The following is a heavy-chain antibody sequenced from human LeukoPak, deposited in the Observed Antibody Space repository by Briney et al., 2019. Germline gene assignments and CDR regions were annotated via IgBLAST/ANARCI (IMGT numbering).Heavy chain of an antibody. J-gene: IGHJ4*02. CDR1: GYTFTGYY. Sequence: GASVKVSCKASGYTFTGYYMHWVRQAPGQGLEWMGWINPNSGGTNYAQKFQGRVIMTRDTSISTAYMELSRLRSDDTAVYYCARGGYYDSSGYPPEDYWGQGTLVTVSS. CDR2: INPNSGGT. CDR3: ARGGYYDSSGYPPEDY. D-gene: IGHD3-22*01. V-gene: IGHV1-2*02.